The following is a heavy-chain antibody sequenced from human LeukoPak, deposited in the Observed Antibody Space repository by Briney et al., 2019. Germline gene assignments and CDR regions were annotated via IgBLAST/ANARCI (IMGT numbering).Heavy chain of an antibody. CDR1: GGSISSGDYY. Sequence: PSQTLSLTCTVSGGSISSGDYYWSWIRQPPGKGLEWIGYIYYSGSTYYNPSLKSRVTISVDTSKNQFSLKLNSVTAADTAVYYCARTRDYNDRSGYYRAWFDPWGQGTLVTVSS. D-gene: IGHD3-22*01. V-gene: IGHV4-30-4*01. CDR3: ARTRDYNDRSGYYRAWFDP. CDR2: IYYSGST. J-gene: IGHJ5*02.